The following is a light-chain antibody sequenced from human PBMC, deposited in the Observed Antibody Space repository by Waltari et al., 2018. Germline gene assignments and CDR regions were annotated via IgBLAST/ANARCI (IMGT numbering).Light chain of an antibody. V-gene: IGKV1-39*01. J-gene: IGKJ4*01. CDR1: QNIRTY. Sequence: DIQMTQSPPSLSASVGDRVTITCRASQNIRTYLNWYQQTPGKAPRLLIYAAYTLRISVPARLKASRSGTNFTLTISSIQPEDFATFYCQQTYSDPRTFGGGTKV. CDR2: AAY. CDR3: QQTYSDPRT.